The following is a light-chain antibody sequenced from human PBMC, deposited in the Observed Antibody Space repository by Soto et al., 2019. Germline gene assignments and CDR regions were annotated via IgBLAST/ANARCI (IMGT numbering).Light chain of an antibody. CDR1: QSISSSY. CDR3: QQYGTSSWT. Sequence: EIVLTQSPGTLSLSPGERATLSCRASQSISSSYLAWFQQKPGQAPSLLIYGASNRATGIPDRFSGSGSGTAFTLTISRLEPEDFAVYYCQQYGTSSWTFGQGTKVEIK. J-gene: IGKJ1*01. CDR2: GAS. V-gene: IGKV3-20*01.